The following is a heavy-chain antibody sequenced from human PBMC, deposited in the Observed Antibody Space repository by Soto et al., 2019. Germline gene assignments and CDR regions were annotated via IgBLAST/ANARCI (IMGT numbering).Heavy chain of an antibody. CDR3: AIDRGALVDTGTITD. J-gene: IGHJ4*02. Sequence: GGSLRLSCAASGFSFSAYAMSWVRQPPGKGLEWVSAIGYSGDTTSYADSVKGRLIISRDNSKNTLYLQMNSLRAEDTAVYYCAIDRGALVDTGTITDWGQGTLVTVSS. CDR2: IGYSGDTT. CDR1: GFSFSAYA. D-gene: IGHD1-1*01. V-gene: IGHV3-23*01.